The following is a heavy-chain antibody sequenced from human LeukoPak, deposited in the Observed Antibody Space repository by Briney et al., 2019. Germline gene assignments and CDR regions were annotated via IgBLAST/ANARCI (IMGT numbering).Heavy chain of an antibody. J-gene: IGHJ4*02. CDR2: IYYSGST. Sequence: PSETLSLTCTVSGGSISSYYWSWIRQPPGKGLEWIGYIYYSGSTNYNPSLKSRVTISVDTSKNQFSLKLSSVTAADTAVYYCARGSYANYYGSGSYYKWGQGTLVTVSS. CDR3: ARGSYANYYGSGSYYK. D-gene: IGHD3-10*01. V-gene: IGHV4-59*12. CDR1: GGSISSYY.